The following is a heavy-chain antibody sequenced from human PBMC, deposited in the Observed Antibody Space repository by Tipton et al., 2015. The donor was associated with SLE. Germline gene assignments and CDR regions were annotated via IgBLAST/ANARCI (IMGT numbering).Heavy chain of an antibody. J-gene: IGHJ4*02. CDR1: GFTFSSYS. V-gene: IGHV3-21*04. D-gene: IGHD6-13*01. CDR2: ISSSSSYI. CDR3: ARESRGYSSTTHQGY. Sequence: SLRLSCAASGFTFSSYSMNWVRQAPGKGLEWVSSISSSSSYIYYADSVKGRFTISRDNAKNSLYLQMNSLRAEDTAVYYCARESRGYSSTTHQGYWGQGTLVTVSS.